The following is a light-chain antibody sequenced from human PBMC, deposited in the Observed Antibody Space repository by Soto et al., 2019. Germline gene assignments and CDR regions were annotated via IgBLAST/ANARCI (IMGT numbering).Light chain of an antibody. CDR1: QSISSN. CDR3: QMYNNWVGT. Sequence: EIVMTQSPAILSVPPGERATLSCRANQSISSNLAWYQQKPGQAPRLLIYGAATRATGIPARFSGSGSGTDFTLTINSLQSEDFAVYYCQMYNNWVGTFGGGTKVEIK. V-gene: IGKV3-15*01. J-gene: IGKJ4*01. CDR2: GAA.